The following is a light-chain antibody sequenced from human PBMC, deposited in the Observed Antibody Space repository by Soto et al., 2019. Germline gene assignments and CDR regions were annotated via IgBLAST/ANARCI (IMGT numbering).Light chain of an antibody. J-gene: IGKJ5*01. CDR3: QQYGTSVT. Sequence: EIVLTQSPGTLSLSPGEGATLSCGASQSVSNNYLAWYQQKPGQSPRLLIYRASTRATGIPDRFSGSGSGTDFTLNINSLDHEDFAVYFCQQYGTSVTFGQGTRLEIK. V-gene: IGKV3-20*01. CDR1: QSVSNNY. CDR2: RAS.